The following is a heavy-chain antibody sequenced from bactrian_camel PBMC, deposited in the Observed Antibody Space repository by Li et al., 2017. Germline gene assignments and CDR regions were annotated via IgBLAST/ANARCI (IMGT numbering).Heavy chain of an antibody. CDR2: IRRDGDE. CDR3: AAGTRIIVGDYCDGITN. V-gene: IGHV3S67*01. Sequence: VQLVESGGGSVQAGGSLRLSCAHFGYISSRHCMGWFRQAPGKAREGIAGIRRDGDEYYADSVKGRFTISQDNAKNIIYLQINSLTPDDTAMYYCAAGTRIIVGDYCDGITNWGQGTQVTVS. J-gene: IGHJ4*01. CDR1: GYISSRHC. D-gene: IGHD4*01.